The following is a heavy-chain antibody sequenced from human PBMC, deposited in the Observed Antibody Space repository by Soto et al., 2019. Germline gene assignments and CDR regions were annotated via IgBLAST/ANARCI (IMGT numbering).Heavy chain of an antibody. J-gene: IGHJ4*02. CDR1: SGSISSTNW. V-gene: IGHV4-4*02. Sequence: QVQLQESGPGLVKPSGTLSLTCAVSSGSISSTNWWSWVRQPPGKGLEWIGEIYHSGSTNYNPSLKRRVTMSVDKSKYQFSLRLSSVTAADTAVYYCARGKDGYCGGGSCSRFEYWGQGTLVTVSS. D-gene: IGHD2-15*01. CDR3: ARGKDGYCGGGSCSRFEY. CDR2: IYHSGST.